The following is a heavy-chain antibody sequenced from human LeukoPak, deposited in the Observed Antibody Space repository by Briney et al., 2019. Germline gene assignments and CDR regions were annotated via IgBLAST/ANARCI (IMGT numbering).Heavy chain of an antibody. CDR2: INIGGTNT. J-gene: IGHJ5*02. Sequence: GGSLRLSCAASGFTFNDYYMSWIRQAPGKGLEWISYINIGGTNTHYADSVKGRFTISRDNAKKSLYLEMSNLRAEDTAVYYCATDGAGFDTWGQGVLVTVSS. V-gene: IGHV3-11*01. CDR1: GFTFNDYY. CDR3: ATDGAGFDT.